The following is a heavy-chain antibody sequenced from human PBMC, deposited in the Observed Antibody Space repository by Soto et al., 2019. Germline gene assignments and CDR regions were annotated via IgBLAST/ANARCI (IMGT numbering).Heavy chain of an antibody. J-gene: IGHJ4*02. CDR3: ARLGGYYQALDS. CDR2: IYYAGTT. D-gene: IGHD3-22*01. V-gene: IGHV4-59*08. CDR1: GGSINNYY. Sequence: SETLSLTCSVSGGSINNYYWSWIRQPPGKGLEFIGYIYYAGTTTYNPSLKSRVTISVDMSKNQFSLKLSSVTAADTAVYYCARLGGYYQALDSWGQGTLVTVPQ.